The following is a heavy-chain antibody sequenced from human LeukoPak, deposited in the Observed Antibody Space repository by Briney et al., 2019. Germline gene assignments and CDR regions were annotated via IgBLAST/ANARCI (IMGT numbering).Heavy chain of an antibody. CDR3: ARDGAYSSFDY. D-gene: IGHD4-11*01. CDR2: IRPDGGET. CDR1: GFTFTNSW. Sequence: PGGSLRLSCGAAGFTFTNSWIAWVRQAAGKGREWVATIRPDGGETNYVDFVKGRFTISRDNAKNSVFLQMPSLRADDTAVYFCARDGAYSSFDYWGQGPRVAVSS. V-gene: IGHV3-7*01. J-gene: IGHJ4*02.